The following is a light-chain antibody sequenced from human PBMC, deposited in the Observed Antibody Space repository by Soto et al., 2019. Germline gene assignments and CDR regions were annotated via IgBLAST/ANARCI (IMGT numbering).Light chain of an antibody. CDR2: AAS. CDR1: QSISSF. CDR3: QQSYSTPLT. V-gene: IGKV1-39*01. J-gene: IGKJ2*01. Sequence: DIQMTQSPSSLSASVGDRVTIACRASQSISSFLSWCQQKPGKAPKLLIYAASSLQSGAPPRFSGSGSGTDFTLTISSLQPEDFATYYCQQSYSTPLTVGQGTKLEIK.